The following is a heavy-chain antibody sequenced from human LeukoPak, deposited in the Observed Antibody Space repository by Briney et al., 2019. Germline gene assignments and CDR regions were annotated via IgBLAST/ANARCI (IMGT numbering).Heavy chain of an antibody. CDR3: ARRSGYSYGMFDY. CDR2: IYYSGST. D-gene: IGHD5-18*01. V-gene: IGHV4-59*08. Sequence: SETLSLTCAVYGGSFSSYYWSWIRQPPGKGLEWIGYIYYSGSTNYNPSLKSRVTISVDTSKNQFSLKLSSVTAAGTAVYYCARRSGYSYGMFDYWGQGTLVTVSS. CDR1: GGSFSSYY. J-gene: IGHJ4*02.